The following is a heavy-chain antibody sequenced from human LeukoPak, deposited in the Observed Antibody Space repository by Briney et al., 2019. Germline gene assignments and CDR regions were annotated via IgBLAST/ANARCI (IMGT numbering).Heavy chain of an antibody. CDR1: GYTFTSYG. J-gene: IGHJ6*02. V-gene: IGHV1-18*01. Sequence: ASVKVSCKASGYTFTSYGISWVRQAPGQGLEWMGGIIPIFGTANYAQKLQGRVTMTTDTSTSTAYMELRSLRSDDTAVYYCARIRITIFGVSTYVTYYGMDVWGQRTTVTVSS. CDR3: ARIRITIFGVSTYVTYYGMDV. D-gene: IGHD3-3*01. CDR2: IIPIFGTA.